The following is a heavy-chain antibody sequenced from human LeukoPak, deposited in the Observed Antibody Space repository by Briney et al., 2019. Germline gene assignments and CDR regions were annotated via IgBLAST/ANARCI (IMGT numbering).Heavy chain of an antibody. V-gene: IGHV3-53*01. Sequence: GGSLRLSCAASGFTVSSNYMSWVRQAPGKGLEWVSVIYSGGSTYYADSVKGRFTISRDNSKNTLYLQMNSLRAEDTAVYYCAKFPPLATHFDYWGQGTLVTVSS. CDR3: AKFPPLATHFDY. D-gene: IGHD6-13*01. CDR2: IYSGGST. J-gene: IGHJ4*02. CDR1: GFTVSSNY.